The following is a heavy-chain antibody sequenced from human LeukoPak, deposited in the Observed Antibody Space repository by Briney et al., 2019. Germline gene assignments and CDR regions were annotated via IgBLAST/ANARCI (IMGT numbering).Heavy chain of an antibody. J-gene: IGHJ4*02. V-gene: IGHV1-46*01. CDR2: INPSGGST. CDR3: AREHDTLTGMSFDY. D-gene: IGHD3-9*01. Sequence: ASVKVSCKASGYTFTSYYMHWVRQAPGQGLEWMGIINPSGGSTSYAQKFQGRVTISRDTSASTVYMELSSLRSEDTAVYYCAREHDTLTGMSFDYWAREPWSPSPQ. CDR1: GYTFTSYY.